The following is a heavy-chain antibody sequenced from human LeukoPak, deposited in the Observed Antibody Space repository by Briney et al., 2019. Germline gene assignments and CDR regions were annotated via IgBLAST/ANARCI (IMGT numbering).Heavy chain of an antibody. J-gene: IGHJ4*02. CDR2: IKNKASGYGT. Sequence: GGSLRLSCAASGFTFSDHYMDWVRQTPGKGLEWVGRIKNKASGYGTLYAASVTGRFVVSRDDSKNSLYLQMNSLKTEGTAVYYCTRVHLGAATRFFDSWGQGALVTVSS. CDR3: TRVHLGAATRFFDS. D-gene: IGHD1-26*01. V-gene: IGHV3-72*01. CDR1: GFTFSDHY.